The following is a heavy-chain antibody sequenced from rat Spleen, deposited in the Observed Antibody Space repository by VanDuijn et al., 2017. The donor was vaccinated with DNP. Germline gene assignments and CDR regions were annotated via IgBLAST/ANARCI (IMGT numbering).Heavy chain of an antibody. V-gene: IGHV5-7*01. CDR2: IIYDGSRT. CDR1: GFTFSDYN. CDR3: ARRRYGYGLFDY. J-gene: IGHJ2*01. D-gene: IGHD1-7*01. Sequence: EVRLVESGGGLVQPGGSLKLSCAASGFTFSDYNMAWVRQAPKKGLEWVATIIYDGSRTYYRDSVKGRFTFSRNNVEDTLYLQMDSLRSEDTATYYCARRRYGYGLFDYWGQGVMVTVSS.